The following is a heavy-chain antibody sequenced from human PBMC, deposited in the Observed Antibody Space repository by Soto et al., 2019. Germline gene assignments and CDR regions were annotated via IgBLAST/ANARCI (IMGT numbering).Heavy chain of an antibody. J-gene: IGHJ5*02. V-gene: IGHV4-38-2*01. CDR1: FEYISSGYY. D-gene: IGHD3-3*01. CDR2: IFHSGTT. Sequence: SETLSLTCAVSFEYISSGYYWAWIRQPPGKWLEWIGSIFHSGTTYYNPSIKSRVTISVDTSKNQFSLKLSSVTAADTAVYYCARGFSLDPWGQGTLVTVSS. CDR3: ARGFSLDP.